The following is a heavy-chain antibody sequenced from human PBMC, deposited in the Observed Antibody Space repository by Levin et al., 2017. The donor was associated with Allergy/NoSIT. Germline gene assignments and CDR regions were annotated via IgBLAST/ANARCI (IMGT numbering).Heavy chain of an antibody. J-gene: IGHJ4*02. CDR3: ARDQPPVWGSYRYGGFDY. D-gene: IGHD3-16*02. CDR1: GFTFSSYS. V-gene: IGHV3-48*01. CDR2: ISSSSSTI. Sequence: GESLKISCAASGFTFSSYSMNWVRQAPGKGLEWVSYISSSSSTIYYADSVKGRFTISRDNAKNSLYLQMNSLRAEDTAVYYCARDQPPVWGSYRYGGFDYWGQGTLVTVSS.